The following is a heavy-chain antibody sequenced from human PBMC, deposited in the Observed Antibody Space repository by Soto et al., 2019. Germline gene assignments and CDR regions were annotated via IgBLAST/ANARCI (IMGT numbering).Heavy chain of an antibody. Sequence: ASVKVSCKASGYTFTGYYMHWVRQAPGQGLEWMGWINPNSGGTNYAQKFQGRVTMTRDTSISTSYMELSRLRSDDTAVYYCARDEYLNGYYPPYYSDSRGQRHLLTVSS. J-gene: IGHJ4*02. CDR1: GYTFTGYY. D-gene: IGHD3-3*01. CDR2: INPNSGGT. CDR3: ARDEYLNGYYPPYYSDS. V-gene: IGHV1-2*02.